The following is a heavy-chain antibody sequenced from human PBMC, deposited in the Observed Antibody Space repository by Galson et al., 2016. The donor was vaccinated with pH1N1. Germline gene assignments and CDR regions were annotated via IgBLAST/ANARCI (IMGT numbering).Heavy chain of an antibody. CDR1: GFTFSDYW. J-gene: IGHJ4*02. Sequence: SLRLSCAASGFTFSDYWMHWARLAPGKGLEWVANIKQDGSQSYYLDSVKGRFTISRDNAKNSLYLQMNSLTAEDSALYYCVRAIGAAGAHWGQGTLVTVSS. D-gene: IGHD6-13*01. CDR3: VRAIGAAGAH. V-gene: IGHV3-7*01. CDR2: IKQDGSQS.